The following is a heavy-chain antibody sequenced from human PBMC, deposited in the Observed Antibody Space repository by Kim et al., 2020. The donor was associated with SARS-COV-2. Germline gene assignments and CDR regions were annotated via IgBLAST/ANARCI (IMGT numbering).Heavy chain of an antibody. D-gene: IGHD6-19*01. V-gene: IGHV3-15*01. J-gene: IGHJ3*02. CDR1: RFTFSNAW. CDR3: TTFPVRGLSAFDI. CDR2: IISKIDGGTT. Sequence: GGSLRLSCAGSRFTFSNAWLSWVRQAPGKGLEWVGHIISKIDGGTTDYAAPVKGRFTISRDDSKNTLYLQMSSLQTEDTAVYYCTTFPVRGLSAFDIWG.